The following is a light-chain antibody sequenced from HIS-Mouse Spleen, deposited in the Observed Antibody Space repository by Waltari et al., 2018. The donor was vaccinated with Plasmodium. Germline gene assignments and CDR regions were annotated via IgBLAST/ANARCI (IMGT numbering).Light chain of an antibody. CDR2: DVS. J-gene: IGLJ2*01. CDR1: SSDVGGYNY. V-gene: IGLV2-8*01. Sequence: QSALTQPPSASGSPGQSVTISCTGTSSDVGGYNYVSWYQQHPGKAPKLMIYDVSKRPSGVPDRFSGSKSGNTACLTVSGLQAEDEADYYCSSYAGSNNVVFGGGTKLTVL. CDR3: SSYAGSNNVV.